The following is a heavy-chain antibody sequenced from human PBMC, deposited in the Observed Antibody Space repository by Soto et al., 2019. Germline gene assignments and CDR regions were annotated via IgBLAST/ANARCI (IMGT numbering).Heavy chain of an antibody. CDR3: AKDLFGYDFWSGYSPISYGMDV. CDR1: GFTFSSYG. V-gene: IGHV3-30*18. CDR2: ISYDGSNK. D-gene: IGHD3-3*01. Sequence: GGSLRLSCAASGFTFSSYGMHWVRQAPGKGLEWVAVISYDGSNKYYADSVKGRFTISRDNSKNTLYLQMNSLRAEDTAVYYCAKDLFGYDFWSGYSPISYGMDVWGQGTTVTVSS. J-gene: IGHJ6*02.